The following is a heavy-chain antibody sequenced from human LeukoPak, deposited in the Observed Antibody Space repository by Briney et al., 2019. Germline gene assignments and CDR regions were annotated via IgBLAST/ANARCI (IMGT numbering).Heavy chain of an antibody. Sequence: GGSLRLSCAASGFTFNSYAIHWVRQAPGKGLEWVAVISYDGSNKYYADSVKGRFTISRDNSKNTLYLQLNSLRPEDTAVYYCARDQLAYSGYDTLFDYWGQGTLVTVSS. V-gene: IGHV3-30*04. CDR2: ISYDGSNK. CDR1: GFTFNSYA. D-gene: IGHD5-12*01. J-gene: IGHJ4*02. CDR3: ARDQLAYSGYDTLFDY.